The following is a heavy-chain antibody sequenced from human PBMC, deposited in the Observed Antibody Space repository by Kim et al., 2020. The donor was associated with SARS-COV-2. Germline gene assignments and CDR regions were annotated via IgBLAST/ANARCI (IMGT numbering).Heavy chain of an antibody. V-gene: IGHV4-59*01. CDR2: IYYSGST. J-gene: IGHJ4*02. Sequence: SETLSLTCSVSSDSISSYYCSWIRQLPGKGLEWLGYIYYSGSTDYNPSLKSRVTISWDTSKNQFSPDLTSVTNADTAVYYCARSEGRGSWHQFDYWGQGILVTVSS. D-gene: IGHD6-19*01. CDR1: SDSISSYY. CDR3: ARSEGRGSWHQFDY.